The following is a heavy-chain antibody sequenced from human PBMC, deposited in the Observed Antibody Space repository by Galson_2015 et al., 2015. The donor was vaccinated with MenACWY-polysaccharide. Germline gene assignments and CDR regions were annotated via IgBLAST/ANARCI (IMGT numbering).Heavy chain of an antibody. CDR2: IKQDGSEK. Sequence: SLRLSCAASGFTFSSYWMSWVRQAPGKGLEWVANIKQDGSEKYYVDSVKGRFTISRDNAKNSLYLQMNSLRAEDTAVYYCARWGYSYGPEYYFDYWGQGTLVTVSS. D-gene: IGHD5-18*01. J-gene: IGHJ4*02. CDR3: ARWGYSYGPEYYFDY. CDR1: GFTFSSYW. V-gene: IGHV3-7*01.